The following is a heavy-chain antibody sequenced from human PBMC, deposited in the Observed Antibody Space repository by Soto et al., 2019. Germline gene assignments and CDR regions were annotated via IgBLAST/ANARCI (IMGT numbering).Heavy chain of an antibody. CDR3: AKDLVLGGSSSQYYYYYGMDV. CDR2: ISYDGSNK. D-gene: IGHD6-13*01. Sequence: QVQLVESGGGVVQPGRSLRLSCAASGFTFSSYGMHWVRQAPGKGLERVAVISYDGSNKHYPDSVKGPFTISRDNSKNTLYLQMDSLRAEDTAVYYCAKDLVLGGSSSQYYYYYGMDVWGQGTTVTVSS. CDR1: GFTFSSYG. V-gene: IGHV3-30*18. J-gene: IGHJ6*02.